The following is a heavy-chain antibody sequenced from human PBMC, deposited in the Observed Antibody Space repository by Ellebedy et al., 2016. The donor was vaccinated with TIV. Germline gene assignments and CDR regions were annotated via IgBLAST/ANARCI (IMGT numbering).Heavy chain of an antibody. CDR1: GGSISSSSYY. V-gene: IGHV4-39*07. J-gene: IGHJ5*02. CDR3: ARGVLLWFGELSWFDP. CDR2: INYSGST. Sequence: SETLSLXXTVSGGSISSSSYYWGWIRQPPGKGLEWIGGINYSGSTYYNPSLKSRVTISVDTSKNQFSLKLSSVTAADTAVYYCARGVLLWFGELSWFDPWGQGTLVTVSS. D-gene: IGHD3-10*01.